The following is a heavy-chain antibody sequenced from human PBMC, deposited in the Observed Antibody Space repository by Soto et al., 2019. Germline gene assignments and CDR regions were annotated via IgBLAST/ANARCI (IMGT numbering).Heavy chain of an antibody. CDR1: FGSISGSY. D-gene: IGHD5-12*01. CDR2: IYSSGTT. J-gene: IGHJ5*02. CDR3: ARDQQFCTGNSCYADNWFDP. V-gene: IGHV4-59*01. Sequence: LALTCTVSFGSISGSYWSWIRQSPGGGLEWMGYIYSSGTTKYNPSLKSRVTLSLDTSKNQFSLKLTSVTAADTAVYFCARDQQFCTGNSCYADNWFDPWGQGTLVTVSS.